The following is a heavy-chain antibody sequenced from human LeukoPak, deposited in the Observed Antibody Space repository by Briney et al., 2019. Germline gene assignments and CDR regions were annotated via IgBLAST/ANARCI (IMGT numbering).Heavy chain of an antibody. V-gene: IGHV4-38-2*01. D-gene: IGHD6-13*01. CDR1: GYSISSGYY. Sequence: SETLSLTCAVSGYSISSGYYWGWIRQPPGKGLEWIGSIYHSGSTYYNPSLKSRVTISVDTPKNQFSLKLSSVTAADTAVYYRARGYIYYGMDVWGKGTTVTVSS. J-gene: IGHJ6*04. CDR2: IYHSGST. CDR3: ARGYIYYGMDV.